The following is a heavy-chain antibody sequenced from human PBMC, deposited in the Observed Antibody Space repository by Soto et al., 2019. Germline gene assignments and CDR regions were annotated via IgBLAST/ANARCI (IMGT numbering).Heavy chain of an antibody. D-gene: IGHD6-13*01. J-gene: IGHJ4*02. CDR3: ARDRQSRAAAALADY. Sequence: QVQLVQSGAEVKKPGASVKVSCKASGYTFTSYGISWVRQAPGQGLEWMGWISAYNGNTNYAQKLQGRVTMTTDTAPSTAYMELRSLRSDDTAVYYCARDRQSRAAAALADYWGQGTLVTVSS. V-gene: IGHV1-18*01. CDR2: ISAYNGNT. CDR1: GYTFTSYG.